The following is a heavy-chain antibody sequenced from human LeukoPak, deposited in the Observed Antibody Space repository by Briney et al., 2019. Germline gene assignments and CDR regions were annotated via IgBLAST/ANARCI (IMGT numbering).Heavy chain of an antibody. D-gene: IGHD3-10*01. J-gene: IGHJ4*02. CDR1: GFTFSSYA. CDR2: ISGSGGST. Sequence: GGSLRLSCAASGFTFSSYAMSWVRQAPGKGLEWVSAISGSGGSTYYADSVKGRFTISRDNSKNTLYLQVNSLRAEDTAVYYCATFQGASGSYVYWGQGTLVTVSS. V-gene: IGHV3-23*01. CDR3: ATFQGASGSYVY.